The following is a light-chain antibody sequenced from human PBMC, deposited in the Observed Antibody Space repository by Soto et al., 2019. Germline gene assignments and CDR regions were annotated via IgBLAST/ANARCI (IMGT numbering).Light chain of an antibody. Sequence: QSVLTQPSSTSGTPGQTVAISCSGSSSNIGSHPVNWYQQFPGTAPKLLIYRNNQRPSGVPDRLSGSKSGTSASLAISGLQSEDEAEYYCAAWDGSLNGYVFGTGTKLTVL. V-gene: IGLV1-44*01. CDR2: RNN. CDR1: SSNIGSHP. J-gene: IGLJ1*01. CDR3: AAWDGSLNGYV.